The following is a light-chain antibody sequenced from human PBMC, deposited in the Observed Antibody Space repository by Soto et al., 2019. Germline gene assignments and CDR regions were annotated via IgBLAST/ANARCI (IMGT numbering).Light chain of an antibody. V-gene: IGKV1-39*01. J-gene: IGKJ1*01. CDR2: AAS. CDR3: QQSYINTAWT. Sequence: IQMTQSPSSLSASVGDRFTMTCRASHSISNILNWYQQKPGKAPKLLIYAASTLQIGVPSRFSGSGSGTDFTLTITNLQPEDFATYYCQQSYINTAWTFGQGTKVDIK. CDR1: HSISNI.